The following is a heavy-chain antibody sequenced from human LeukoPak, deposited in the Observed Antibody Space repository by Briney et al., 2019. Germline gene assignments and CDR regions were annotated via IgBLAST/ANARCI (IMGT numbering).Heavy chain of an antibody. CDR3: ATGITMVRGVIGY. CDR1: GYSFTSYW. D-gene: IGHD3-10*01. Sequence: GESLRISCKGSGYSFTSYWISWVRQMPGKGLEWMGRIDPSDSYTNYSPSFQGHVTISADKSISTAYLQWSSLKASDTVMYYCATGITMVRGVIGYWGQGTLVTVSS. CDR2: IDPSDSYT. J-gene: IGHJ4*02. V-gene: IGHV5-10-1*01.